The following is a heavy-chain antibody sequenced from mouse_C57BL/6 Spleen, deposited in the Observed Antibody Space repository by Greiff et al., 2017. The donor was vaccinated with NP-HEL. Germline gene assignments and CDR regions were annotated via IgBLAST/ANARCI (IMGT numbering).Heavy chain of an antibody. V-gene: IGHV1-55*01. D-gene: IGHD2-5*01. Sequence: QVQLQQPGAELVKPGASVKMSCKASGYTFTSYWITWVKQRPGQGLEWIGDIYPGSGSPNYNEQFKSKATLTVDTSSSTAYMQRSSLTSEDSAVYYCARYSNYEYYAMDYWGQGTSVTVSS. CDR2: IYPGSGSP. CDR3: ARYSNYEYYAMDY. J-gene: IGHJ4*01. CDR1: GYTFTSYW.